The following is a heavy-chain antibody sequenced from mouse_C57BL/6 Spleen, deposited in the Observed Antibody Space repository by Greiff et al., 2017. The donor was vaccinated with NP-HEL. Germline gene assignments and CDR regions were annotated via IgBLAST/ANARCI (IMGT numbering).Heavy chain of an antibody. CDR1: GYAFSSSW. CDR2: IYPGDGDT. Sequence: QVQLKESGPELVKPGASVKISCKASGYAFSSSWMNWVKQRPGKGLEWIGRIYPGDGDTNYNGKFKGKATLTADKSSSTAYMQLSSLTSEDSAVYFCAREGRGAMDYWGQGTSVTVSS. CDR3: AREGRGAMDY. D-gene: IGHD3-3*01. V-gene: IGHV1-82*01. J-gene: IGHJ4*01.